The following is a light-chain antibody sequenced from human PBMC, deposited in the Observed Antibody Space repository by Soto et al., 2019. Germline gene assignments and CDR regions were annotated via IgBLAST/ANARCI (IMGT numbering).Light chain of an antibody. CDR3: LLYYDGAQIGV. J-gene: IGLJ3*02. Sequence: VVTQEPSLTVSPGGTVTLTCASSTGAVTSGYSPNWFQQKPGQAPRALIYSTTYKHSWTPARFSGSLLGGKAALTLSGAQPEDEAEYYCLLYYDGAQIGVFGGGTKVTVL. CDR2: STT. CDR1: TGAVTSGYS. V-gene: IGLV7-43*01.